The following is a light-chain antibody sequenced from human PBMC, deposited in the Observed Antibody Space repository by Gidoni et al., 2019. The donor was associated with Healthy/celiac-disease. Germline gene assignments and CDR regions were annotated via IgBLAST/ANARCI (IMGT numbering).Light chain of an antibody. V-gene: IGKV3-15*01. Sequence: EIVMTQSPATLSVSPGERATLACRASKSVSSNLAWYQQKPGQPPRLLIYGASTRATGIPARFSGSGSGTEFPLTISSLQSEDFAVYYCQQYNNWPPWTFXQXTKVEIK. CDR3: QQYNNWPPWT. CDR2: GAS. CDR1: KSVSSN. J-gene: IGKJ1*01.